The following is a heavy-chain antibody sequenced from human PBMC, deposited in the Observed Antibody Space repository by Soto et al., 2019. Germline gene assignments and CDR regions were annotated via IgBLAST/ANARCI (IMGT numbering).Heavy chain of an antibody. CDR2: IYPTGST. CDR3: ASRDPGTSVDY. D-gene: IGHD1-7*01. V-gene: IGHV4-4*02. J-gene: IGHJ4*02. Sequence: SETLSLTCAVSGASFTSNDWWTWVRQPPGRGLEWIGEIYPTGSTNYNPSLKSRVTISLDKSENQFSLKVTSLTAADTAVYYCASRDPGTSVDYWGQGTLVTVSS. CDR1: GASFTSNDW.